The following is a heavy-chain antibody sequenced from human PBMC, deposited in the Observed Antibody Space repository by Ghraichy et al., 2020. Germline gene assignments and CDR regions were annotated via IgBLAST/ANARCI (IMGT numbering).Heavy chain of an antibody. D-gene: IGHD2-21*01. CDR3: VRANSIPDDAWFDP. CDR1: GYSISSGYY. V-gene: IGHV4-38-2*01. J-gene: IGHJ5*02. Sequence: ESLNISCAVSGYSISSGYYWGWIRQPPGKGLEWIGSIYHSGSTYYNPSLKSRVTISVDTSKNQFSLKLSSETAADTAVYYCVRANSIPDDAWFDPWGQVKLVTVSS. CDR2: IYHSGST.